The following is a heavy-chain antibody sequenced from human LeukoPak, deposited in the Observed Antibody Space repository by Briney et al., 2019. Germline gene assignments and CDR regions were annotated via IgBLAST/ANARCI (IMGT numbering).Heavy chain of an antibody. Sequence: SETLSLTCTVSGGSINRGGYFWSWIRQHPGKGLEWIGYIDYSGNTLYNPSLKSRVTISEDTSKNQFSLKLTSVTAADTAVYYCASHRRSHGSEYWGQGTLVTVSS. J-gene: IGHJ4*02. CDR2: IDYSGNT. V-gene: IGHV4-31*03. D-gene: IGHD3-10*01. CDR1: GGSINRGGYF. CDR3: ASHRRSHGSEY.